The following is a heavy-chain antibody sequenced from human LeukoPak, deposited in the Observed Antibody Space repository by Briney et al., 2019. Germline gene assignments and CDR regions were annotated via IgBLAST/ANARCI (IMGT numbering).Heavy chain of an antibody. V-gene: IGHV1-2*02. Sequence: ASVKVSCKAAGYXLTGYYIHWVRQAPGQGLEWMGWINPNSGGTSYAQKFQGRVTMTRDTSISTAYMELSRLRSDDTAVYYCARGRCSSRSCYLFDYWGQGTLVTVSS. D-gene: IGHD2-2*01. CDR1: GYXLTGYY. CDR2: INPNSGGT. CDR3: ARGRCSSRSCYLFDY. J-gene: IGHJ4*02.